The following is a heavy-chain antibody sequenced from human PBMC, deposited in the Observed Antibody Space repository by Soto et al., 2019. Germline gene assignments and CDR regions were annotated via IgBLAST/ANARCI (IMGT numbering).Heavy chain of an antibody. CDR2: FYPGDSDT. D-gene: IGHD1-26*01. Sequence: GEALKISCKASGYRFSTYWIGWVRQRPGKGPEWMAIFYPGDSDTRENPSFQGQVTISADKSSNTVHLQWRSLKASDTAIYYCARLGGIVDTGTWIQWGQGXPVTVSS. CDR1: GYRFSTYW. V-gene: IGHV5-51*01. CDR3: ARLGGIVDTGTWIQ. J-gene: IGHJ4*02.